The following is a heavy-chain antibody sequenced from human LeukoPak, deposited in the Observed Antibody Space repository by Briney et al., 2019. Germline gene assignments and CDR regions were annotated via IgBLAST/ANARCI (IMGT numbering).Heavy chain of an antibody. CDR3: ARVQSRIVVVPAAPAYYYYYMDV. J-gene: IGHJ6*03. V-gene: IGHV4-38-2*02. CDR1: GYSISSGYY. Sequence: SETLSLTCTVSGYSISSGYYWGWIRQPPGKGLEWIGSIYHSGSTYYNSSLKSRVTISVDTSKNQFSLKLSSVTAADTAVYYCARVQSRIVVVPAAPAYYYYYMDVWGKGTTVTVSS. D-gene: IGHD2-2*01. CDR2: IYHSGST.